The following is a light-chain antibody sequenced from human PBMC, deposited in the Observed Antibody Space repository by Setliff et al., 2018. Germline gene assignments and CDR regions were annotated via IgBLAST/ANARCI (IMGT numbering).Light chain of an antibody. CDR3: SSYAGGSNFV. J-gene: IGLJ1*01. CDR2: GVS. CDR1: SSDVGSYDL. Sequence: QSALTQPASVSGSPGQSITISCSGTSSDVGSYDLVSWYQQHPGKAPKLIIYGVSDRPSGVSNRFSGSKSGNTASLTISGLQAEDEADYYCSSYAGGSNFVFGTGTKVTVL. V-gene: IGLV2-14*03.